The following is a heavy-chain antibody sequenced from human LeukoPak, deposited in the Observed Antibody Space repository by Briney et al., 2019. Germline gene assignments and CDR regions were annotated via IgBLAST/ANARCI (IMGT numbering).Heavy chain of an antibody. J-gene: IGHJ3*02. D-gene: IGHD6-19*01. CDR1: GFSFSSYG. CDR2: IWYDGTNK. CDR3: AKGRSVAVAGTNAFDI. V-gene: IGHV3-33*06. Sequence: GRSLRLSCAASGFSFSSYGMHWVRQAPGKGLEWVAVIWYDGTNKYYADSVKGRFTISRDNSKNTLYLQMNSLRAEDTAVYYCAKGRSVAVAGTNAFDIWGQGTMVTVSS.